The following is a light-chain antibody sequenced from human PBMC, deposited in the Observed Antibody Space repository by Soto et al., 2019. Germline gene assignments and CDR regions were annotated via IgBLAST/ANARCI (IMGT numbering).Light chain of an antibody. Sequence: EIVMTQSPATLSVSPGERATLSCRASQSVSSNLAWYQQKPGQAPRLLIYGASSRATGIPDRFSGSGSGTHFTLTISRLEPEDFAVYYCQQYLDSRTFGQGTKVDIK. CDR3: QQYLDSRT. CDR2: GAS. CDR1: QSVSSN. J-gene: IGKJ1*01. V-gene: IGKV3D-15*01.